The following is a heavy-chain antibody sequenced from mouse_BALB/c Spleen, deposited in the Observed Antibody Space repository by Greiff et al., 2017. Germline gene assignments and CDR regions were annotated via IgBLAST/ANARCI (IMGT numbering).Heavy chain of an antibody. Sequence: EVQLVESGGGLVQPGGSRKLSCAASGFTFSSFGMHWVRQAPEKGLEWVAYISSGSSTIYYADTVKGRFTISRDNPKNTLFLQMTSLRSEDTAMYYCARLDDGYFYYAMDYWGQGTSVTVSS. CDR1: GFTFSSFG. V-gene: IGHV5-17*02. D-gene: IGHD2-3*01. CDR3: ARLDDGYFYYAMDY. CDR2: ISSGSSTI. J-gene: IGHJ4*01.